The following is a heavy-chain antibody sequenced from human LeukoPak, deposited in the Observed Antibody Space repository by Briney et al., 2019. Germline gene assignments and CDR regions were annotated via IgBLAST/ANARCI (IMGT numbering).Heavy chain of an antibody. D-gene: IGHD4-11*01. Sequence: ASVKVSCKASGYTFTSYGISWVRQAPGQGLEWMGWISAYNGNTNYAQRLQGRVTVTTDTSTSTAYMELRSLRSDDTAVYYCARDDYSNYVDYWGQGTLVTVSS. V-gene: IGHV1-18*01. CDR1: GYTFTSYG. CDR3: ARDDYSNYVDY. CDR2: ISAYNGNT. J-gene: IGHJ4*02.